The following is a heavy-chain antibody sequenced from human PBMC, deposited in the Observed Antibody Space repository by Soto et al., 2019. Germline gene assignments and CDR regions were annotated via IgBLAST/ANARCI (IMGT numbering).Heavy chain of an antibody. V-gene: IGHV1-3*01. CDR1: GYTFIRNA. J-gene: IGHJ4*02. Sequence: ASVKVSCKASGYTFIRNAIHWVRQAPGQRLEWIGRINAGNGDTKYSQKFHGRVTITRDTSASAAYMELTTLGSGDTSIYYCARSGPDYSRLAYWGRGTLVTVSS. CDR2: INAGNGDT. D-gene: IGHD3-9*01. CDR3: ARSGPDYSRLAY.